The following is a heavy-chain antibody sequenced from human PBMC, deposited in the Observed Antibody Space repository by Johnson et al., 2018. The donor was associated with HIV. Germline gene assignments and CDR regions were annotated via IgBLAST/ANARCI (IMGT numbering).Heavy chain of an antibody. CDR1: GFTFSNYD. Sequence: QVQLVESGGGVVQPGRSLRLSCAASGFTFSNYDMHWVRQAPGQGLEWVALICYDGANTYYADSVKGRFTISRDNSKNTLYLQMNSLRAEDTPVYYCARDLGNWDSPRSAFDIWGQGTMVTVSS. V-gene: IGHV3-33*01. CDR3: ARDLGNWDSPRSAFDI. CDR2: ICYDGANT. D-gene: IGHD1/OR15-1a*01. J-gene: IGHJ3*02.